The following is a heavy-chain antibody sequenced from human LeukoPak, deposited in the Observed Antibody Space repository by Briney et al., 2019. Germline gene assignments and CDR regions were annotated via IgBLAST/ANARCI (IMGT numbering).Heavy chain of an antibody. Sequence: ASVKVSCKASGYTFTSYGISWVRQAPGQGLEWMGWISAYNGNTNYAQKLQGRVTMTTDTSTSTAYMELRSLRSDDTAVYYCAKISARYCSGGSCYIDYWGQGTLVTVSS. CDR1: GYTFTSYG. J-gene: IGHJ4*02. CDR2: ISAYNGNT. D-gene: IGHD2-15*01. CDR3: AKISARYCSGGSCYIDY. V-gene: IGHV1-18*01.